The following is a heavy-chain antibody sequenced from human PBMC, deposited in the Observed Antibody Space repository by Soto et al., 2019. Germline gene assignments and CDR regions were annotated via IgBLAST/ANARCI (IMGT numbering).Heavy chain of an antibody. V-gene: IGHV3-74*01. Sequence: HPWGSLILSCAACGFTFSSYWVHSVRQAPGKGLVWVSRINSDGSSTSYADSVKGRFTISRDNSKNTLYLQMNSLRAEDTAVYYCANVRVFGSSSPLFDYWGQGTLVTVSS. CDR3: ANVRVFGSSSPLFDY. J-gene: IGHJ4*02. D-gene: IGHD6-6*01. CDR2: INSDGSST. CDR1: GFTFSSYW.